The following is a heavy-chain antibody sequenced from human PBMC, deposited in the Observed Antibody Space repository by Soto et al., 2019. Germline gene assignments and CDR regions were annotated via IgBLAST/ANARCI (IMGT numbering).Heavy chain of an antibody. CDR2: IYYSGST. V-gene: IGHV4-31*03. J-gene: IGHJ5*02. D-gene: IGHD2-2*01. Sequence: SETLSLTCTVSGGSISSGGYYWSWIRQHPGKGLEWIGYIYYSGSTYYNPSLKSRVTISVDTSKNQFSLKLSSVTAVDTAVYYCARGLGYCSSTSCRKPDWFDPWGQGTLVTVSS. CDR3: ARGLGYCSSTSCRKPDWFDP. CDR1: GGSISSGGYY.